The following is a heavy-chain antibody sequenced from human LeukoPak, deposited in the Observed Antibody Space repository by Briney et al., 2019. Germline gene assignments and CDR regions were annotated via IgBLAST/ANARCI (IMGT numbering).Heavy chain of an antibody. Sequence: SQTLSLTCAISGDSVSSNTAAWNWIRQSPSRGLEWLGRTYYRSKWYYDYTISVKSRITINPDTSKNQFSLQLNSVTPEDTAVYYCTRGTEYSSSIPFDCWGQGTLVTVSS. D-gene: IGHD6-13*01. CDR3: TRGTEYSSSIPFDC. CDR1: GDSVSSNTAA. CDR2: TYYRSKWYY. V-gene: IGHV6-1*01. J-gene: IGHJ4*02.